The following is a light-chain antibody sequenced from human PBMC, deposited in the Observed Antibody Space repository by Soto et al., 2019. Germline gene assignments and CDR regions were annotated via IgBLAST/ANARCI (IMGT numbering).Light chain of an antibody. J-gene: IGLJ1*01. CDR1: SGDVGSYNL. V-gene: IGLV2-23*01. CDR2: EGS. CDR3: CSYAGSRPYL. Sequence: QSARTQPASVSGSPGQSITISCTGTSGDVGSYNLVSWYQQQPGKAPKLLIYEGSQRPSGVSTRFSGSKSGNTASLTISGLQADDEADYYCCSYAGSRPYLFGTGTKVTVL.